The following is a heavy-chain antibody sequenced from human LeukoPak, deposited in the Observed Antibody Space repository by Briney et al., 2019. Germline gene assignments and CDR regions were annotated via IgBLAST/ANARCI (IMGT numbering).Heavy chain of an antibody. CDR3: ARDRSGSRWRWFDP. J-gene: IGHJ5*02. D-gene: IGHD6-13*01. CDR1: GYTFTNYY. Sequence: ASVKVSCKASGYTFTNYYIHWVRQAAGQGLEWMGIINPTAGSASYAQKFQGRVSMTSDTSTSTLYLELSSLRSEDTAVYYCARDRSGSRWRWFDPWGQGTLVTVSS. CDR2: INPTAGSA. V-gene: IGHV1-46*01.